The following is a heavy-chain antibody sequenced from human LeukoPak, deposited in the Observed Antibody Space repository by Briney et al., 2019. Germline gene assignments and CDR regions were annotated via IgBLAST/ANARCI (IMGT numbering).Heavy chain of an antibody. Sequence: SETLSLTCTVSGGSISSYYWSWIRLPPGKGLEWIGYIYYTGATYYNPSLKSRVTISLDTSKNQFSLKLSSVTAADAAVYSCARAPHYCSSTSCYGFYFDSWGQGTLVTVSS. J-gene: IGHJ4*02. CDR1: GGSISSYY. D-gene: IGHD2-2*01. CDR2: IYYTGAT. CDR3: ARAPHYCSSTSCYGFYFDS. V-gene: IGHV4-59*01.